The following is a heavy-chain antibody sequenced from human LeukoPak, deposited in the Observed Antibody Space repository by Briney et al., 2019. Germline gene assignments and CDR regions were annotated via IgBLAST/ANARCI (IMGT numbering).Heavy chain of an antibody. CDR3: ARSYCSSTSCYAVGNFDY. D-gene: IGHD2-2*01. J-gene: IGHJ4*02. CDR2: IYYSGST. V-gene: IGHV4-39*07. CDR1: GGSISSSSYY. Sequence: SETLSLTCTVSGGSISSSSYYWGWIRQPPGKGLEWIGSIYYSGSTYYNPSLKSRVTISVDTSKNQFSLKLSSVTAADTAVYYCARSYCSSTSCYAVGNFDYWGQGTLVTVSS.